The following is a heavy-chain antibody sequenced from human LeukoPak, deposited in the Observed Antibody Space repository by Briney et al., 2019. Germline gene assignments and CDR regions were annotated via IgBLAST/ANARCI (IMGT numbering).Heavy chain of an antibody. Sequence: SETLSLTCGVCGVSISSYYWSWLRQPDGKGLEWIGRIYTSGSTNYNPSLKSRVTMSVDTSKNQFSLKLSSVTAADTAVYYCASLSGWGPLGYYGMDVWGQGTTVTVSS. CDR3: ASLSGWGPLGYYGMDV. CDR2: IYTSGST. J-gene: IGHJ6*02. D-gene: IGHD6-19*01. V-gene: IGHV4-4*07. CDR1: GVSISSYY.